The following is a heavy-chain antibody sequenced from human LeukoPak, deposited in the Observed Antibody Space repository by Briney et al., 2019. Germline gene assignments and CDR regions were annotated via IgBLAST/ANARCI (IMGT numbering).Heavy chain of an antibody. CDR1: GFTFNNYW. V-gene: IGHV3-74*01. CDR2: INGDGSST. D-gene: IGHD6-13*01. Sequence: GGSLRLSCAASGFTFNNYWMHWVRQAPGKGLVWVSRINGDGSSTAYADSVKGRFTISRDNAKNTLYLQMNSLRAEDTAVYYCARAGSSSWYVPPAFDYWGQGTLVTVSS. CDR3: ARAGSSSWYVPPAFDY. J-gene: IGHJ4*02.